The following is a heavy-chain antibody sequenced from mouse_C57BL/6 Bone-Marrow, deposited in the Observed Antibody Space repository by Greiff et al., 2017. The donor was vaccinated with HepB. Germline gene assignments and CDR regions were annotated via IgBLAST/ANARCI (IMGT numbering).Heavy chain of an antibody. J-gene: IGHJ2*01. Sequence: QVQLQQSGAELARPGASVKLSCKASGYTFTSYGISWVKQRTGQGLEWIGEIYPGSGNTYYNEKFKGKATLTADKSSSTAYMELRSLTSEDSAVYFCARVGYRYYLDYCCQGTTLTVSS. D-gene: IGHD3-1*01. CDR1: GYTFTSYG. CDR3: ARVGYRYYLDY. V-gene: IGHV1-81*01. CDR2: IYPGSGNT.